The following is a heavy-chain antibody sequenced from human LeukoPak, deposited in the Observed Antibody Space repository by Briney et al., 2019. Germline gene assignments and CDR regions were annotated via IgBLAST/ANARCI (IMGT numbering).Heavy chain of an antibody. Sequence: VASVKVSCKASGYTFTSYDINWVRQATRQGLEWMGWMNPNSGNTGYAQKFQGRVTMTRNTSISTAYMELSSLRSEDTAVYYCARGGGYSYDYGMDVWGQGTTLTVSS. CDR1: GYTFTSYD. CDR3: ARGGGYSYDYGMDV. V-gene: IGHV1-8*01. J-gene: IGHJ6*02. CDR2: MNPNSGNT. D-gene: IGHD5-18*01.